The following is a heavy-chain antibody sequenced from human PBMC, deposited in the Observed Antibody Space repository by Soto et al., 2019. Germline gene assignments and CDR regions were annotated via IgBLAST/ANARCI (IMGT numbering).Heavy chain of an antibody. CDR2: ISSSDITM. D-gene: IGHD1-1*01. CDR1: GFTFSSFE. CDR3: ARVGNPLDH. J-gene: IGHJ4*02. V-gene: IGHV3-48*03. Sequence: LRLSCAASGFTFSSFEMNWVRQAPGKGLEWVSYISSSDITMYYADSVKGRFTISRDNAKYPLYLQMNSLRAEDTAVYYCARVGNPLDHWGQGTLVTVSS.